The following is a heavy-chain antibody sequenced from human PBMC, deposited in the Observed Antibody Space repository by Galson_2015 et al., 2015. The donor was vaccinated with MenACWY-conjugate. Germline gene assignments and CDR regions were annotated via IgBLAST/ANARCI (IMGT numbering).Heavy chain of an antibody. J-gene: IGHJ6*02. CDR1: GGSIGSSNYY. CDR3: VRQGFSSGWYVAWYKYYGVDV. V-gene: IGHV4-39*01. CDR2: IYYSGNA. Sequence: ETLSLTCTVSGGSIGSSNYYWGWIRQSPGNGLEWIGSIYYSGNAYHKPSLKSRLTMSVDKSRNQFSLRLHSVTAADTAVYYCVRQGFSSGWYVAWYKYYGVDVWGQGTTVTVSS. D-gene: IGHD6-19*01.